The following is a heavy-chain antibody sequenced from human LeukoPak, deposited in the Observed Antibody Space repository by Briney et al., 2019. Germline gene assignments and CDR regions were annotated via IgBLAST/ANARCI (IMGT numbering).Heavy chain of an antibody. J-gene: IGHJ4*02. D-gene: IGHD3-16*02. CDR1: GFTFSSYA. Sequence: PGGSLRLSCAASGFTFSSYAMSWVRQAPGKGLEWVSAISGSGGSTYYADSVKGRFTISRDNSKNTLYLQMNSLRAEDTAVYYCAKDRSNYDYVWGSYRFDYWGQGALVTVSS. CDR3: AKDRSNYDYVWGSYRFDY. CDR2: ISGSGGST. V-gene: IGHV3-23*01.